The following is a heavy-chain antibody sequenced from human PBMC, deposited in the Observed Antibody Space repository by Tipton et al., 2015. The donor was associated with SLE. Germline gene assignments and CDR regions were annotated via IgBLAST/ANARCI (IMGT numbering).Heavy chain of an antibody. Sequence: SLRLSCAASGFSVSSNYMSWVRQAPGKGLEWVSVIYSAGDTYYADSVKGRFTVSRDNSENTLYLQMNSLRAEDTAVYFCAKHSAPYGDYVRGGLDYWGQGTLVTVSS. CDR2: IYSAGDT. CDR3: AKHSAPYGDYVRGGLDY. D-gene: IGHD4-17*01. CDR1: GFSVSSNY. V-gene: IGHV3-53*01. J-gene: IGHJ4*02.